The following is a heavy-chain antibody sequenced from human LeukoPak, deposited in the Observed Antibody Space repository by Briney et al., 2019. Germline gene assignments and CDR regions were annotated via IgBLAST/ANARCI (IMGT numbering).Heavy chain of an antibody. V-gene: IGHV4-4*02. CDR3: ARGGTAAAALYNWFDP. CDR2: IYHSTST. CDR1: GGSPSSGNW. Sequence: PSRTMSLTCAVSGGSPSSGNWWSWVRQPTGKGLEWIGEIYHSTSTNYNPSLKSRVAISVDKSKNQFSLKRSSVTAADTAVYYCARGGTAAAALYNWFDPWGQGTLVTVSS. D-gene: IGHD6-13*01. J-gene: IGHJ5*02.